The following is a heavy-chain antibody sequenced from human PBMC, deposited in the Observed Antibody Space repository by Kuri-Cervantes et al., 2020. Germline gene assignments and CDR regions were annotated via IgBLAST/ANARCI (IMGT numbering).Heavy chain of an antibody. D-gene: IGHD6-13*01. CDR3: AKDGAAAGYYFDY. CDR1: GFTFSSYE. CDR2: ISSSGSTI. Sequence: GGSLRLSCAASGFTFSSYEMNWVRQAPGKGLEWVSYISSSGSTIYYADSVKGRFTISRDISRNTLYLYLQMDSLRAEDTAVYYCAKDGAAAGYYFDYWGQGSLVTVSS. J-gene: IGHJ4*02. V-gene: IGHV3-48*03.